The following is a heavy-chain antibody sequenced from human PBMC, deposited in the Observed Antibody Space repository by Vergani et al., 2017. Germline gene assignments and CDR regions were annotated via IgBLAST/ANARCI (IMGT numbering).Heavy chain of an antibody. Sequence: EVQLVESGGDLVQPGGSLRLSCAASGFIFNAYAMTWVRQAPGKGLEWVAYFGRSGVGGYANRIYYADSVKGRFTVSRDNDNNFLYLQMNNLRVEDTGVYFCARDSGTTGADDYWGQGTLVTVSS. CDR1: GFIFNAYA. V-gene: IGHV3-48*03. J-gene: IGHJ4*02. D-gene: IGHD1-1*01. CDR2: FGRSGVGGYANRI. CDR3: ARDSGTTGADDY.